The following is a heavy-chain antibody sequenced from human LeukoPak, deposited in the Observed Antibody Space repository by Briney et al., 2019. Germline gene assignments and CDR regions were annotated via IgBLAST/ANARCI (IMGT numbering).Heavy chain of an antibody. CDR2: IKPDGSEK. V-gene: IGHV3-7*01. J-gene: IGHJ4*02. CDR3: ARDSGDRTVDY. Sequence: PGGSLRLSCAASGFTFSSYWMSWVRQDPGKGLEWVANIKPDGSEKYYVDSVKGRFTISRDNAKNSLYLQMNSLRAEDTAVYYCARDSGDRTVDYWGQGTLVTVSP. D-gene: IGHD3-10*01. CDR1: GFTFSSYW.